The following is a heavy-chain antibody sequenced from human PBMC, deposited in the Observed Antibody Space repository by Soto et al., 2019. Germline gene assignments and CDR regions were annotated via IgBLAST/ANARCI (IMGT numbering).Heavy chain of an antibody. CDR2: IIPIFGTA. CDR1: GATFSSYA. CDR3: ARDFRLGDYVSSYGMDV. V-gene: IGHV1-69*13. Sequence: GASVKVSCKASGATFSSYAISWVRPAPGQGLEWMGGIIPIFGTANYAQKVQGRVTITADESTSTAYMELSSLRSEDTAVYYCARDFRLGDYVSSYGMDVWGQGTTVTVPS. J-gene: IGHJ6*02. D-gene: IGHD4-17*01.